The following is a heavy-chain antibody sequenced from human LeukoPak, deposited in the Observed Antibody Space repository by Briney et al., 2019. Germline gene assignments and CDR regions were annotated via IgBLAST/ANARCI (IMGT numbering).Heavy chain of an antibody. CDR3: ASTIVGATDWFDP. J-gene: IGHJ5*02. CDR1: GYTFGTHW. V-gene: IGHV1-2*02. CDR2: INPNSGGT. Sequence: ASVKVSCKASGYTFGTHWMHWVRQAPGQGLEWMGWINPNSGGTNYAQKFQGRVTMTRDTSISTAYMELSRLRSDDTAVYYCASTIVGATDWFDPWGQGTLVTVSS. D-gene: IGHD1-26*01.